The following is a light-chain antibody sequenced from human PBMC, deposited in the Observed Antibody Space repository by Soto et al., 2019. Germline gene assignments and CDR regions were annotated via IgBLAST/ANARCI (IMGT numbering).Light chain of an antibody. CDR3: QHYNDYSWT. CDR1: QSISIW. Sequence: DITMTQSPSTLSASVGDRVTITCRASQSISIWLAWYQQKPGRAPNLLIYGTSSLESGVPSRFSGSGSGTEFTLTISSLQPDDFATYYCQHYNDYSWTFGQGTKVEIK. J-gene: IGKJ1*01. V-gene: IGKV1-5*03. CDR2: GTS.